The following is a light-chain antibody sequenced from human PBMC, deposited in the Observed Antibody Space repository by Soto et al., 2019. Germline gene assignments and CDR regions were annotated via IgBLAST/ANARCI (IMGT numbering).Light chain of an antibody. V-gene: IGLV2-14*01. CDR1: NSDVGGYNY. CDR2: DVS. J-gene: IGLJ1*01. Sequence: SVLTQPASVSGSPGQSITISCTGTNSDVGGYNYVSWYQQHPGKAPKFMIYDVSSRPSGVSDRFSGSKSGNTASLTIPGLQAEDEADYYCSSYTTSNTRQIVFGTGTKVTVL. CDR3: SSYTTSNTRQIV.